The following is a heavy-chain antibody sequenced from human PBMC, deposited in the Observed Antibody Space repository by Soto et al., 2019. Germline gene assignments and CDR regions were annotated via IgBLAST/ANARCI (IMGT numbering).Heavy chain of an antibody. V-gene: IGHV4-61*01. CDR2: IYYSGST. Sequence: PSETLSLTCTVSGGSVSSGSYYWSWIRQPPGKGLEWIGYIYYSGSTNYNPSLKSRVTISVDTSKNQFSLKLSSVTAADTAVYYCARDRYAGLSSSYYGIDVWGQGTTVTVSS. D-gene: IGHD3-16*02. J-gene: IGHJ6*02. CDR1: GGSVSSGSYY. CDR3: ARDRYAGLSSSYYGIDV.